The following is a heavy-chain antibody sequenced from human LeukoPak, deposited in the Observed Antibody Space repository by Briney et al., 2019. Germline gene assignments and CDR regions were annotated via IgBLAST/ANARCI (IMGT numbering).Heavy chain of an antibody. CDR3: ARGLALGYCSGGSCYAYDV. V-gene: IGHV1-69*04. CDR1: GGTFGSYA. CDR2: IIPILGIA. Sequence: GASVKVSCKASGGTFGSYAISWVRQAPGQGLEWMGRIIPILGIANYAQKFQGRLTITADKSTSTAYMELSSLRSEDTAVYYCARGLALGYCSGGSCYAYDVWGKGTTVTVSS. D-gene: IGHD2-15*01. J-gene: IGHJ6*04.